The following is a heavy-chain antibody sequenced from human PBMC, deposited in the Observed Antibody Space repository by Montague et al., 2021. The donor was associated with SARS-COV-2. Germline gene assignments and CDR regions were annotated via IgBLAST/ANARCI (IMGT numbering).Heavy chain of an antibody. CDR2: IFHDGTS. Sequence: SETLSLTCAVSGESITRSWWTWVRQPPGQRLQWIGEIFHDGTSRSNYNPALKSRVTISIGTSKNQFFLRLSSVTAADTALYFCTRARSKAIDYWGQGALVTVSS. D-gene: IGHD2/OR15-2a*01. CDR1: GESITRSW. V-gene: IGHV4-4*02. CDR3: TRARSKAIDY. J-gene: IGHJ4*02.